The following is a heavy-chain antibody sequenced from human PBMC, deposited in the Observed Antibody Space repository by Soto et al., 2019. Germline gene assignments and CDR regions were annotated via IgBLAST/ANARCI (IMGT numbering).Heavy chain of an antibody. CDR1: GFSLSTSGAA. Sequence: QINLIESGPPLVKPTQTLTLTCTFSGFSLSTSGAAVGWVRHPPGRALEWLALICWDGDKRYNATLGNKLTITKDTSISQMVLSLSNFDPADTATYYCAHRATMTIFGLIIDNGIWFVPWGQGTRVIVSS. V-gene: IGHV2-5*02. D-gene: IGHD3-3*01. CDR3: AHRATMTIFGLIIDNGIWFVP. J-gene: IGHJ5*02. CDR2: ICWDGDK.